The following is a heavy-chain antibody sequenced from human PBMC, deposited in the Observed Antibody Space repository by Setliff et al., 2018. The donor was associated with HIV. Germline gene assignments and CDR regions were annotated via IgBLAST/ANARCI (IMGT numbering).Heavy chain of an antibody. Sequence: KSSETLSLTCTVSGGSMDGYYWSWIRQSSGKGLEWIGNIYQGGRTNYNSPLKSRVTISLNTSKRQFSLRVNSVTAADTAVYFCARVVYGGDSLGRYFQHWGQGTLVTVSS. CDR3: ARVVYGGDSLGRYFQH. V-gene: IGHV4-59*01. J-gene: IGHJ1*01. CDR2: IYQGGRT. CDR1: GGSMDGYY. D-gene: IGHD1-20*01.